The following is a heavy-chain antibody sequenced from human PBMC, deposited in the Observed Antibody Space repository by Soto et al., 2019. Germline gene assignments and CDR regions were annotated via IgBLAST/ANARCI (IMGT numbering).Heavy chain of an antibody. Sequence: SETPSLTCAVYGGSFSGYYWSWIRQPPGKGLEWIGEINHSGSTNYNPSLKSRVTISVDTSKNQFSLKLSSVTAADTAVYYCARIYSLLHYWGQGTLVTVSS. J-gene: IGHJ4*02. V-gene: IGHV4-34*01. CDR3: ARIYSLLHY. CDR2: INHSGST. D-gene: IGHD4-4*01. CDR1: GGSFSGYY.